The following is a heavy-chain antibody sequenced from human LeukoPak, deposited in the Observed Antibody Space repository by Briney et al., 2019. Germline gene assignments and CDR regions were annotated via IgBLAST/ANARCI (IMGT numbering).Heavy chain of an antibody. CDR2: ISSSGSTI. V-gene: IGHV3-48*04. CDR1: GFTFSSYS. J-gene: IGHJ6*04. D-gene: IGHD5-18*01. Sequence: PGGSLRLSCAASGFTFSSYSMNWVRQAPGKGLEWVSYISSSGSTIYYADSVKGRFTISRDNAKNSLYLQMNSLRAEDTAVYYCARGHTAILYGMDVWGKGTTVTVSS. CDR3: ARGHTAILYGMDV.